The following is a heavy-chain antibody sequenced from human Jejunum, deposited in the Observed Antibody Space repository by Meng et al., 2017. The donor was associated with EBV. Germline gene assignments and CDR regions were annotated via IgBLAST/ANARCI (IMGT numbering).Heavy chain of an antibody. CDR3: ATFNCTVGTCSFDS. D-gene: IGHD2-8*02. CDR2: IDHSGRT. V-gene: IGHV4-34*01. J-gene: IGHJ4*02. CDR1: GGSFSDYY. Sequence: QAQVQQWGAGPLRPSATLSLTCAVYGGSFSDYYWSWIRQPPGKGLEWIGEIDHSGRTNYNPSLKSRVTLSLLTSKDHFSLRLSSVTAADTAVYYCATFNCTVGTCSFDSWGQGTLVTVSS.